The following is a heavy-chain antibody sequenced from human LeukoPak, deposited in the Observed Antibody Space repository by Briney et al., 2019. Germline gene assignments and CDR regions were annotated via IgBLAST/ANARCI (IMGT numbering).Heavy chain of an antibody. V-gene: IGHV3-7*01. CDR3: ARDLTIVVVYDAFDI. D-gene: IGHD3-22*01. J-gene: IGHJ3*02. CDR2: IKQDGSEK. Sequence: GGSLRLSCAASGFTFSSYWMSWVRQAPGKGLEWVANIKQDGSEKYYVDSVKGRFTISRDNAKNSLYLQMNSLRAEDTVVYYCARDLTIVVVYDAFDIWGQGTMVTVSS. CDR1: GFTFSSYW.